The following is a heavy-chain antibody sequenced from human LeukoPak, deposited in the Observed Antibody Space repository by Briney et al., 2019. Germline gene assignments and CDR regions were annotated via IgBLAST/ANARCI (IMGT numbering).Heavy chain of an antibody. J-gene: IGHJ4*02. CDR3: ARDYYDSSGYYVNDY. CDR1: GGSISSYY. Sequence: SETLSLTCTVSGGSISSYYWSWIRQPPGKGLEWIGYIYYSGSTNYSPPLKSRVTISVDTSKNQFSLKLSSVTAADTAVYYCARDYYDSSGYYVNDYWGQGTLVTVSS. V-gene: IGHV4-59*01. CDR2: IYYSGST. D-gene: IGHD3-22*01.